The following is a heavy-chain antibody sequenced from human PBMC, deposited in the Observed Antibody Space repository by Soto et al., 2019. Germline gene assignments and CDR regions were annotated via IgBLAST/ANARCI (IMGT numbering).Heavy chain of an antibody. CDR3: ARVDTAMVKDY. D-gene: IGHD5-18*01. Sequence: GGSLRLSCAASGFTVSSNYMSWVRQAPGKGLEWVSVIYSGGSTYYADSVKGRFTISRDNSKNTLYLQMNSLRAEDTAVYYCARVDTAMVKDYWGQGTLVTVSS. V-gene: IGHV3-66*02. CDR2: IYSGGST. CDR1: GFTVSSNY. J-gene: IGHJ4*02.